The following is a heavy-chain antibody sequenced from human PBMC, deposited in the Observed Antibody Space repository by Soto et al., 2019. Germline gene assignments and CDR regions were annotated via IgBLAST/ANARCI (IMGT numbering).Heavy chain of an antibody. CDR1: GYTFTSYA. Sequence: QVQLVQSGAEVKKPGASVKVSCKASGYTFTSYAMHWVRQAPGQRLGWMGWINAGNGNTKYSQKFQGRVTITRDTSASTAYMELSSLRSEDTAVYYCARDSTIFGVVTILTPLSVGAFDIWGQGTMVTVSS. J-gene: IGHJ3*02. CDR2: INAGNGNT. V-gene: IGHV1-3*01. CDR3: ARDSTIFGVVTILTPLSVGAFDI. D-gene: IGHD3-3*01.